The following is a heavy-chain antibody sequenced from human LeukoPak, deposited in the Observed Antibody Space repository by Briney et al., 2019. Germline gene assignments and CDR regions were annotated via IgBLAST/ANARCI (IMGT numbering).Heavy chain of an antibody. CDR3: ARDRSSGWSDY. CDR2: IYYSGST. J-gene: IGHJ4*02. V-gene: IGHV4-59*01. Sequence: SETLSLTCTVSGGSISSYYWSWIRQPPGKGLEWIGYIYYSGSTNYSPSLKSRVTISVDTSKNQFSLKLSSVTAADTAVYYCARDRSSGWSDYWGQGTLVTVSS. D-gene: IGHD6-19*01. CDR1: GGSISSYY.